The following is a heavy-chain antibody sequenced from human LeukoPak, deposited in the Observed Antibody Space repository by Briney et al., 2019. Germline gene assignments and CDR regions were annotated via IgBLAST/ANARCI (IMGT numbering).Heavy chain of an antibody. V-gene: IGHV3-30*03. D-gene: IGHD3-10*01. Sequence: GGSLRLSCAVSGFTFSTYGMDWVRQAPGKGLEWVAVIAYDGSNKYYVDSGKGRFTISRDNSKNTLYLQMNSPRAEDTAVYFCARGGVDYYGSGTYYLMYYFDYWGQGALVTVSS. J-gene: IGHJ4*02. CDR3: ARGGVDYYGSGTYYLMYYFDY. CDR1: GFTFSTYG. CDR2: IAYDGSNK.